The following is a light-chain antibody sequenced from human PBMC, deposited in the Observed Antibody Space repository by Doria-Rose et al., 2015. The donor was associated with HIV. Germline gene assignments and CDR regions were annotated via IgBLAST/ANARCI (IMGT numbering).Light chain of an antibody. CDR3: CSYTTISTYV. CDR1: SSDVGAYNY. J-gene: IGLJ1*01. V-gene: IGLV2-14*01. Sequence: PGQSITISCIGSSSDVGAYNYVSWYQQHPGKAPKLMIYEVSNRPSGVSDRFSGSKSGNTASLTISGLQAEDEADYYCCSYTTISTYVFGAGTQVTVL. CDR2: EVS.